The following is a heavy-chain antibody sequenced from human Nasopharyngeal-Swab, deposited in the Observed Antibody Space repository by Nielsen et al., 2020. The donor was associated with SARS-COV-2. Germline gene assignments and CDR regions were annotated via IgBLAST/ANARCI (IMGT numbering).Heavy chain of an antibody. D-gene: IGHD4-23*01. V-gene: IGHV3-30*18. CDR3: AKGTAWEVGTLDY. Sequence: GESLKISCAASGFTFSSYGMHWVRQAPGKGLEWVAVISYGGSNKYYADSVKGRFTISRDNSKNTLYLQMNSLRAEDTAVYYCAKGTAWEVGTLDYWGQGTLVTVSS. CDR2: ISYGGSNK. CDR1: GFTFSSYG. J-gene: IGHJ4*02.